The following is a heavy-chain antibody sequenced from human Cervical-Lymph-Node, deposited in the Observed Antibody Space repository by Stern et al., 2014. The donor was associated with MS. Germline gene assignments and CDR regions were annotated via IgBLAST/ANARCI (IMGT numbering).Heavy chain of an antibody. CDR3: ARGSTVVTDYFDY. CDR1: GGTFSSYV. Sequence: VHLVESGAEVKKPGSSVKVSCKASGGTFSSYVISWVRQAPGQGLEWMGGIIPIFGIGNYAQKYQGRVTITADESTSTAYMELSSLRSEDTAVYYCARGSTVVTDYFDYWGQGTLVTVSS. D-gene: IGHD4-23*01. CDR2: IIPIFGIG. J-gene: IGHJ4*02. V-gene: IGHV1-69*01.